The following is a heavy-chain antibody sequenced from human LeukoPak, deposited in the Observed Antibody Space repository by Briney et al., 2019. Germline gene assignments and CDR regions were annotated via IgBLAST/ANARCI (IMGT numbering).Heavy chain of an antibody. CDR3: AKVREVGSYWNDAFDI. J-gene: IGHJ3*02. D-gene: IGHD1-26*01. CDR2: ISGSAGST. V-gene: IGHV3-23*01. CDR1: GFTFSSYA. Sequence: GGSLRLSCAASGFTFSSYAMSWVRQAPGKGLEWVSAISGSAGSTYYADSVKGRFTISRDNSKNTLYLQMNSLRVEDTAVYYCAKVREVGSYWNDAFDIWGQGTTVTVSS.